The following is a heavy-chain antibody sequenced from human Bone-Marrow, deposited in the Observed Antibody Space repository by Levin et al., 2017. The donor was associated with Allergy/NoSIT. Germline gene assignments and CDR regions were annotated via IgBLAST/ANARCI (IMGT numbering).Heavy chain of an antibody. Sequence: ASVKVSCKASGCTFSSYAISWVRQAPGQGLEWMGGIIPIFGTANYAQKFQGRVTITADKSTSTAYMELSSLRSEDTAVYYCARGGVDHGDYAGRGWFDPWGQGTLVTVSS. D-gene: IGHD4-17*01. CDR3: ARGGVDHGDYAGRGWFDP. J-gene: IGHJ5*02. CDR1: GCTFSSYA. V-gene: IGHV1-69*06. CDR2: IIPIFGTA.